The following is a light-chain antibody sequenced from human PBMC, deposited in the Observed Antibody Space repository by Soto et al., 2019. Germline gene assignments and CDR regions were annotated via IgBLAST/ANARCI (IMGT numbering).Light chain of an antibody. CDR1: QSISNW. V-gene: IGKV1-5*03. J-gene: IGKJ1*01. CDR3: QQFNDYPWT. Sequence: DIQMTQSPSTLSASVGDRVSITCRASQSISNWLAWYQQKPGKVPKLLIYKASSLGSGVPSRFSGSGSGTDFTLTISSLQPDDFASYYCQQFNDYPWTFGQGTKVDIK. CDR2: KAS.